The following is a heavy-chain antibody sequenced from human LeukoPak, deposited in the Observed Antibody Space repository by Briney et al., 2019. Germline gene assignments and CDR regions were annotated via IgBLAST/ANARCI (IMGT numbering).Heavy chain of an antibody. V-gene: IGHV4-34*01. Sequence: SETLSRTCAVYGGSFSGYYWSWIRQPPGKGLEWIGEINHSGSTNYNPSLKSRVTISVDTSKNQFSLKLSSVTAADTAVYYCARGGASPIYYYYYGMDVWGQGTTVTVSS. J-gene: IGHJ6*02. CDR3: ARGGASPIYYYYYGMDV. CDR1: GGSFSGYY. CDR2: INHSGST.